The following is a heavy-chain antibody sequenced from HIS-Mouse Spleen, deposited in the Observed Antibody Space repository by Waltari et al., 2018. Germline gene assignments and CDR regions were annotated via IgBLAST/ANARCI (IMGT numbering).Heavy chain of an antibody. CDR1: GFTFSSYS. D-gene: IGHD6-6*01. V-gene: IGHV3-30-3*01. CDR3: ARDEGSSFRFDY. Sequence: QVRLVESGGGVVQPGRSLRLSCAASGFTFSSYSLPWVRQAPGKGLEWVAVISYDGSNKYYADSVKGRFTISRDNSKNTLYLQMNSLRAEDTAVYYCARDEGSSFRFDYWGQGTLVTVSS. J-gene: IGHJ4*02. CDR2: ISYDGSNK.